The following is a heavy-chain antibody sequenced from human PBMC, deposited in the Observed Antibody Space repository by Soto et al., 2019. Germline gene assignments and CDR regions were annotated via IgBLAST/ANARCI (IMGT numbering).Heavy chain of an antibody. V-gene: IGHV3-33*01. CDR3: ASDYYGDYGGWFDP. Sequence: QVQLVESGGGVVQPGRSLRLSCAASGFTFSSYGMHWVRQAPGKGLEWVAVIWYDGSNKYYADSVKGRFTISRDNSKNTLYLQMISLRAEDTAVYYCASDYYGDYGGWFDPWGQGTLVTVSS. CDR2: IWYDGSNK. CDR1: GFTFSSYG. J-gene: IGHJ5*02. D-gene: IGHD4-17*01.